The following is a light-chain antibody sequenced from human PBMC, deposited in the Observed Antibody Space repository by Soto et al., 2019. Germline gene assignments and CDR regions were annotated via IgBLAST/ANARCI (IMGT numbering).Light chain of an antibody. J-gene: IGKJ1*01. V-gene: IGKV3-15*01. CDR2: GAS. Sequence: EIVMTQSPATLSVSPGERATLSCRASQSVSSNLAWYQQKPGQAPRLLIYGASTRATGIPARFSGSGSGTEFTPTISSLQSEDFAVYYCQQYNNWPRTCGHGTKVEIK. CDR1: QSVSSN. CDR3: QQYNNWPRT.